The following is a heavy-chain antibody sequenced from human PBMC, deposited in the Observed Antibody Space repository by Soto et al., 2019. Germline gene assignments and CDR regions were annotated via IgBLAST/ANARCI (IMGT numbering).Heavy chain of an antibody. J-gene: IGHJ2*01. V-gene: IGHV3-33*01. Sequence: QGQLVESGGGVVQPGRSLRLSCGTSGFTFGRHGMHWVRQAPGKGLEWVALIWYDGSNKYYADSVKGRFTISRDNSKNSLYLQMNRLRAEDTAVYYCARDQAVVVGAEWYFYLWGRGTLVSVSS. CDR2: IWYDGSNK. CDR1: GFTFGRHG. D-gene: IGHD2-15*01. CDR3: ARDQAVVVGAEWYFYL.